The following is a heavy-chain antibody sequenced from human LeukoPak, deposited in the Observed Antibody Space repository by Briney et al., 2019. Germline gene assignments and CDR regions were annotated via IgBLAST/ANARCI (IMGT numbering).Heavy chain of an antibody. J-gene: IGHJ4*02. Sequence: SETLSLTCAVYGGSFSGDYWSWIRRPPGKGLEWIGEINHSGSTNYNPSLKSRVTISVDTSKNQFSLKLSSVTAADTAVYYCARGSAFGGYYSDWGQGTLVTVSS. CDR3: ARGSAFGGYYSD. CDR2: INHSGST. V-gene: IGHV4-34*01. CDR1: GGSFSGDY. D-gene: IGHD3-22*01.